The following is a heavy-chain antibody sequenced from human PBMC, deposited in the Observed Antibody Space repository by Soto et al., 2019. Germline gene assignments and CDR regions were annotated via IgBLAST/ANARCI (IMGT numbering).Heavy chain of an antibody. V-gene: IGHV5-51*01. CDR1: GYSFTSYW. J-gene: IGHJ5*02. D-gene: IGHD2-2*02. Sequence: GESLKISCKGSGYSFTSYWIGWVRQMPGKGLEWMGIIYPGDSDTRYSPSFQGQVTISADKSISTAYLQWSSLKASDTAMYYCARGDCSSTSCYRVSWFDPWGQGTPVTVSS. CDR3: ARGDCSSTSCYRVSWFDP. CDR2: IYPGDSDT.